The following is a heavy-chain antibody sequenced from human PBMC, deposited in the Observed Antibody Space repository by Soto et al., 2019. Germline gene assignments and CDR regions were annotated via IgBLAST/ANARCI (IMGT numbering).Heavy chain of an antibody. J-gene: IGHJ4*02. V-gene: IGHV3-23*01. CDR2: ISSSGYSA. CDR1: GFTYNNYA. CDR3: AKGSVVVAAKFDS. Sequence: EVQLLKSGGALVQPGVSLSLSCAASGFTYNNYAMGWVRQAPGKGLEWVSAISSSGYSAYYADSVKGRFTISRDNSRNTMFLQMKKLSAEDTAVYYCAKGSVVVAAKFDSWGQGTQVTVSS. D-gene: IGHD2-21*02.